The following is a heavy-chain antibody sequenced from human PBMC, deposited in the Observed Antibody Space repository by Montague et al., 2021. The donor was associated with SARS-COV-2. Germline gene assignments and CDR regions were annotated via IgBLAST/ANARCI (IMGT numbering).Heavy chain of an antibody. J-gene: IGHJ6*02. CDR1: GFTFSSYS. CDR2: ISKISDYI. CDR3: ARPSRDSGAWNGMDV. D-gene: IGHD3-10*01. Sequence: SLRLSCAASGFTFSSYSINWVRQAPGKGLEWVSSISKISDYIYYADSVKGRFTISRDNAKNSLYLQMNSLRAEDTAVYYCARPSRDSGAWNGMDVWGQGTTVTVSS. V-gene: IGHV3-21*01.